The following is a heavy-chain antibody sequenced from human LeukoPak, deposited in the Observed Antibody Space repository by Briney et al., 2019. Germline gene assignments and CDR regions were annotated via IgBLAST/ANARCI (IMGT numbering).Heavy chain of an antibody. D-gene: IGHD3-22*01. CDR3: GYYDSSGYYVDY. V-gene: IGHV4-39*07. CDR1: GGSISSSHY. CDR2: IYYTGST. J-gene: IGHJ4*02. Sequence: SETLSLTCVVSGGSISSSHYWGWVRQAPGKGLEWIGNIYYTGSTYYNPSLKSRVTISVDTPKNQFSLKLSSVTAADTAVYYCGYYDSSGYYVDYWGQGTLVTVSS.